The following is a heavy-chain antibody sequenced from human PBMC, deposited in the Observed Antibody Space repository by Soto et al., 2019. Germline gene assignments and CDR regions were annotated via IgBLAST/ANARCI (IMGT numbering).Heavy chain of an antibody. V-gene: IGHV3-53*04. CDR1: GFTVSSNY. D-gene: IGHD5-18*01. J-gene: IGHJ6*02. CDR2: IYSGGST. Sequence: EVQLVESGGGLVQPGGSLRLSCAASGFTVSSNYMSWVRQAPGKGLEWVSVIYSGGSTYYADSVKGRFTISRHNSKNTLDLQMNSLRAEDTAVYYCLTINSYGPPGSGYYYGMDVWGQGTTVTVSS. CDR3: LTINSYGPPGSGYYYGMDV.